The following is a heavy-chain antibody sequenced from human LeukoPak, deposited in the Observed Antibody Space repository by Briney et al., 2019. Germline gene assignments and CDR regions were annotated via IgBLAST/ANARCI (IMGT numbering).Heavy chain of an antibody. CDR1: GYTFTSYD. CDR3: ARAGYYYYYMDV. J-gene: IGHJ6*03. CDR2: MNPNSGNT. V-gene: IGHV1-8*01. Sequence: VASVKVSCKASGYTFTSYDINWVRQATGQGLEWMGWMNPNSGNTGYAQKFQGRVTMTRNTSISTAYMELSSLRSEDTAVYYCARAGYYYYYMDVWGKGTTVTVSS.